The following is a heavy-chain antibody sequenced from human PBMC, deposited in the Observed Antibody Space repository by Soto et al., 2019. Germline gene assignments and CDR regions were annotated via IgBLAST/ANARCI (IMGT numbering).Heavy chain of an antibody. CDR1: GFTFSSYA. CDR3: AKDPTMPVVGTH. CDR2: ISVSGGST. V-gene: IGHV3-23*01. D-gene: IGHD2-2*01. Sequence: GGSLRLSCAASGFTFSSYAMSWVRQAPGKGLEWVSAISVSGGSTFYADSVKGRFTISRDNSKNTLYLQMNSLRAEDTAVYYCAKDPTMPVVGTHWGQGPLVTVSS. J-gene: IGHJ4*02.